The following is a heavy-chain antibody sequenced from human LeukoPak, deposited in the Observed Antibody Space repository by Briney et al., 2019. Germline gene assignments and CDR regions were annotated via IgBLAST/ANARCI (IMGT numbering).Heavy chain of an antibody. V-gene: IGHV1-46*01. CDR1: GYTFTSYY. J-gene: IGHJ5*02. Sequence: ASVKVSCKASGYTFTSYYMHWVRQAPGQGLEWMGIINPSGGSTSYAQKFQGRVTMTRDTSTSTVYMELSSLRSEDTAVYYCARPYYDFWSGSSMYNWFDPWGQGTLVTVSS. D-gene: IGHD3-3*01. CDR2: INPSGGST. CDR3: ARPYYDFWSGSSMYNWFDP.